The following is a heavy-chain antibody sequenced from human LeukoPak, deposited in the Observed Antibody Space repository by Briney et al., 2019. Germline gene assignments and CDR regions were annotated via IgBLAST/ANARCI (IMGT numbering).Heavy chain of an antibody. D-gene: IGHD3-10*01. CDR1: GFTFSRNT. CDR3: AKCGVRTSMGFGELK. V-gene: IGHV3-23*01. Sequence: GGSLRLSCAASGFTFSRNTMSWVRQAPGKGLDWVSAISGSGGSTDHADSVKGRFTISRDNSKYTPYLQMGGLRAEDAAVQYCAKCGVRTSMGFGELKGGQGTLVTVSS. J-gene: IGHJ4*02. CDR2: ISGSGGST.